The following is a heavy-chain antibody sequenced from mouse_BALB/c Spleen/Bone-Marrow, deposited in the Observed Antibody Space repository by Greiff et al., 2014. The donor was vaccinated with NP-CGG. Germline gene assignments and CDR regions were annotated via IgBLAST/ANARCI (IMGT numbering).Heavy chain of an antibody. Sequence: VQLVESGAELVRPGSSVKISCKASGYAFGAYWMNWVKQRPGQGLEWIGQIFPGDGETNYNGNFKAEATLTADKSSTTAYMQLSSLTSEDSAVYFCAVYYRYDLDYRGQGTTLTVSS. CDR2: IFPGDGET. CDR1: GYAFGAYW. CDR3: AVYYRYDLDY. V-gene: IGHV1-80*01. D-gene: IGHD2-14*01. J-gene: IGHJ2*01.